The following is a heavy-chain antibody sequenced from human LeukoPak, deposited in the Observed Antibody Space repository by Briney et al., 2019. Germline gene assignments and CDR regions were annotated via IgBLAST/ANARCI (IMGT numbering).Heavy chain of an antibody. CDR3: AAVDSSSSAYQLDY. CDR1: GFTFTSSV. D-gene: IGHD6-6*01. V-gene: IGHV1-58*02. Sequence: GASVKVSCKASGFTFTSSVMQWVRQACGQRLGWIDWIVVGSGNTNYAQKFQERVTITRDMSTSTAYMELSSLRSEDTAVYYCAAVDSSSSAYQLDYWGQGTLVTVSS. CDR2: IVVGSGNT. J-gene: IGHJ4*02.